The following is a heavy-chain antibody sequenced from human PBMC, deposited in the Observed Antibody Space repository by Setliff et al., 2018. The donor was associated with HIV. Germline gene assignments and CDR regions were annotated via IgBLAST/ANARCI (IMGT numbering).Heavy chain of an antibody. D-gene: IGHD2-21*02. Sequence: ASVKVSCKASGYTFSYAMHWVRQAPGQRLEWMGWINAGNGNTKYSQKFQGRVTITRDTSASKAYMELSSLRSEDAAVYYCASIDCGGDCYSYNYYAMDVWGQGTTVTVSS. CDR2: INAGNGNT. V-gene: IGHV1-3*01. CDR1: GYTFSYA. J-gene: IGHJ6*02. CDR3: ASIDCGGDCYSYNYYAMDV.